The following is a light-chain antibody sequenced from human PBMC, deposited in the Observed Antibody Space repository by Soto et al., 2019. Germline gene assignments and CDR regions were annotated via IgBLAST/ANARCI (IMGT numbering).Light chain of an antibody. V-gene: IGKV3D-15*01. Sequence: ETVMTQSPSTLSVSPWERATLSCRASQSVSSNLAWYQQKPGQPPRLLIYDISTRATGIPTRFSGSGSGTEFTLTISSLQSEDFAVYYCQQYDYWPRTVGQGTKVDIK. CDR1: QSVSSN. CDR3: QQYDYWPRT. J-gene: IGKJ1*01. CDR2: DIS.